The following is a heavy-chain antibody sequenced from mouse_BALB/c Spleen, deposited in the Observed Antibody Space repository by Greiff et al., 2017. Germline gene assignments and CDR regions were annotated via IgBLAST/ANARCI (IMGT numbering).Heavy chain of an antibody. Sequence: VQGVESGPSLVQPSQSLSITCTVSGFSLTSYGVHWVRQSPGKGLEWLGVIWRGGSTDYNAAFMSRLSITKDNSKSQVFFKMNSLQADDTAIYYCARGYGPYAMDYWGQGTSVTVSS. V-gene: IGHV2-5-1*01. CDR2: IWRGGST. CDR3: ARGYGPYAMDY. D-gene: IGHD1-2*01. J-gene: IGHJ4*01. CDR1: GFSLTSYG.